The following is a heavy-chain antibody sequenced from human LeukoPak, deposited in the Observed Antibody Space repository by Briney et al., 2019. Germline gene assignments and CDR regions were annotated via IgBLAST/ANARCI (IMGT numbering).Heavy chain of an antibody. J-gene: IGHJ5*02. D-gene: IGHD1-20*01. CDR2: INPNTGGT. Sequence: GASVKVSCKASGCIFTGYYIHWVRQAPGQGLEWMGKINPNTGGTNYAQKLQGRVTMTRDTSISTAYMELNSLTSDDSAVYYCARDGVTGTANWFDPWGQGTLVTVSS. V-gene: IGHV1-2*02. CDR1: GCIFTGYY. CDR3: ARDGVTGTANWFDP.